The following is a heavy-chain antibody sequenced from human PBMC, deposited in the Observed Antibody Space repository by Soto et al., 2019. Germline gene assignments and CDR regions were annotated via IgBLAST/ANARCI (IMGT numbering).Heavy chain of an antibody. CDR3: ARDLPGYCSTTNCYYYFDF. V-gene: IGHV3-7*03. J-gene: IGHJ4*02. CDR2: IRQDGHEK. Sequence: SGGSLRLSCAVSGFTFTSYSMSWVRQAPGEGLEWVANIRQDGHEKYYVDSVRGRFTISRDNAQNSLYLQMDSLRAEDTAMYYCARDLPGYCSTTNCYYYFDFWGQGTLVTVS. D-gene: IGHD2-2*01. CDR1: GFTFTSYS.